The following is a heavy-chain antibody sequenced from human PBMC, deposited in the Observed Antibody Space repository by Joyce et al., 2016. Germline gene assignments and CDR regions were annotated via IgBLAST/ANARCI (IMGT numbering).Heavy chain of an antibody. Sequence: QVQLQESGPGLVKPSQTLSLTCTVSGGSISSGDYYWSWVRQSPGKGLEWIGYSYFSGSTHRNPSLKSRLTISADTSKNQFSLKVRSVTAADTAVYYCARGNGDFWSGYYNYFDYWGQGILVTVSS. J-gene: IGHJ4*02. V-gene: IGHV4-30-4*01. CDR1: GGSISSGDYY. CDR2: SYFSGST. CDR3: ARGNGDFWSGYYNYFDY. D-gene: IGHD3-3*01.